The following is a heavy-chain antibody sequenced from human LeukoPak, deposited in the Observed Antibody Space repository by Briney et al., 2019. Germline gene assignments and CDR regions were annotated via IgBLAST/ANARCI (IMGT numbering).Heavy chain of an antibody. J-gene: IGHJ4*02. D-gene: IGHD2-2*01. CDR3: ARARPAVPAALDY. Sequence: GASVKVSCKASGYTFTGYYMHWVRQAPGQGLEWMGWINPNSGGTNYAQKFQGRVTMTRDTSISTAYMELSRLRSDDTAVYYCARARPAVPAALDYWGQARLVTVYS. CDR2: INPNSGGT. CDR1: GYTFTGYY. V-gene: IGHV1-2*02.